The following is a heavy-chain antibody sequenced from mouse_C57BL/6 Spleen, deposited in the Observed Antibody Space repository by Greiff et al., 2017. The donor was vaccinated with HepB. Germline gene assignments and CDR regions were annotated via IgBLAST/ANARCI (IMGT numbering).Heavy chain of an antibody. CDR3: ARSIYGNSYFDY. CDR2: IYPGDGDT. J-gene: IGHJ2*01. V-gene: IGHV1-80*01. D-gene: IGHD2-1*01. CDR1: GYAFSSYW. Sequence: QVQLQQSGAELVKPGASVKISCKASGYAFSSYWMNWVKQRSGKGLEWIGQIYPGDGDTNYNGKFKGKATLTADKSSSTAYMQLSSLTSEDSAVYFCARSIYGNSYFDYWGQGTALTVSS.